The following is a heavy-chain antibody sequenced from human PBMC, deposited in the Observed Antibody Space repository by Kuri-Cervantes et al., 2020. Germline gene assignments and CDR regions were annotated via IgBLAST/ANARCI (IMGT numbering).Heavy chain of an antibody. CDR2: IYYSGST. Sequence: SQTLSLTCAVSGYSISIGYYWGWIRQHPGKGLEWIGYIYYSGSTYYNPSLKSRVTISVDTSKNQFSLKLSSVTAADTAVYYCARARYCSGGSCWAWDYWGQGTLVTVSS. CDR3: ARARYCSGGSCWAWDY. CDR1: GYSISIGYY. J-gene: IGHJ4*02. D-gene: IGHD2-15*01. V-gene: IGHV4-31*02.